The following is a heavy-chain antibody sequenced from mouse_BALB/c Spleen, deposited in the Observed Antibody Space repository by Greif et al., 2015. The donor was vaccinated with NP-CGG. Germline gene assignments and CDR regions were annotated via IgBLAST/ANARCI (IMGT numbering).Heavy chain of an antibody. CDR2: IDPANGNT. Sequence: EVMLVESGAELVKPGASVKLSCTASGFNIKDTYMHWVKQRPEQGLEWIGRIDPANGNTKYDPKFQGKATITADTSSNTAYLQLSSLTSEDTAVYYCARWVWYFDVWGAGTTVTVSS. CDR1: GFNIKDTY. V-gene: IGHV14-3*02. J-gene: IGHJ1*01. CDR3: ARWVWYFDV.